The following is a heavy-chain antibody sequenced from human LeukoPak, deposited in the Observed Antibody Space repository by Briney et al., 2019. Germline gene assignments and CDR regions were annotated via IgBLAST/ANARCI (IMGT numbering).Heavy chain of an antibody. D-gene: IGHD3-10*01. J-gene: IGHJ4*02. CDR1: GFTFSSYG. CDR2: IQYDGSKT. CDR3: AKDPMVRGLTYDY. V-gene: IGHV3-30*02. Sequence: GGSLRLSCAASGFTFSSYGMHWVRQAPGKGLEWITAIQYDGSKTYYADSVKGRFTISRDQSKNTLDLQMSSLRAEDTAVYYCAKDPMVRGLTYDYWGQGTLVTVSS.